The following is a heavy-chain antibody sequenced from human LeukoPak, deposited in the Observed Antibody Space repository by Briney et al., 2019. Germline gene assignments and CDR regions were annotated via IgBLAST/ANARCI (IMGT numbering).Heavy chain of an antibody. D-gene: IGHD3-22*01. J-gene: IGHJ4*02. Sequence: SETLSLTCAVYGGSFSGYYWSWIRQPPGKGLVWIGEINHSGSTNYNPSLKSRVTISVDTSKNQFSLKLSSVTAADTAVYYCACSNYYDSSGHATEELDYWGQGTLVTVSS. CDR1: GGSFSGYY. V-gene: IGHV4-34*01. CDR3: ACSNYYDSSGHATEELDY. CDR2: INHSGST.